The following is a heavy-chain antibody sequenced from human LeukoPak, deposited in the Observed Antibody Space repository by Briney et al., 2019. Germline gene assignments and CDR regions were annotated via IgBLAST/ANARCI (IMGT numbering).Heavy chain of an antibody. CDR3: ARGPLGIAVCFDP. J-gene: IGHJ5*02. D-gene: IGHD6-19*01. CDR2: IYYSGST. V-gene: IGHV4-39*07. CDR1: GGSISSSSYY. Sequence: PSETLSLTCTVSGGSISSSSYYWGWIRQPPGKGLEWIGSIYYSGSTYYNPSLKSRVTISVDTSKNQFSLKLSSVTAADTAVYYCARGPLGIAVCFDPWGQGTLVTVSS.